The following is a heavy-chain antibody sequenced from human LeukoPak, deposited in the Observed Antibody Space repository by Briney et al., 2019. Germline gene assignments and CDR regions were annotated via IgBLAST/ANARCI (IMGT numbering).Heavy chain of an antibody. CDR2: IYYSGST. Sequence: SETLSLTCTVSGGSISSSSYYWGWIRQPPGKGLEWIGSIYYSGSTYYNPSLKSRVTISVDTSKNQFSLKLSSVTAADTAVYYCARLRDIAVASTNFDYWGQGTLVTVSS. CDR3: ARLRDIAVASTNFDY. D-gene: IGHD6-19*01. J-gene: IGHJ4*02. V-gene: IGHV4-39*07. CDR1: GGSISSSSYY.